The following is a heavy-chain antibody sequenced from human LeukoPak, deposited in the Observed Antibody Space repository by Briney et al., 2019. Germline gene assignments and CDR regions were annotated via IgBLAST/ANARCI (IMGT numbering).Heavy chain of an antibody. D-gene: IGHD2-15*01. CDR1: GGSISSYY. Sequence: SETLSLTCTVSGGSISSYYWSWIRQPPGKGREWIGYIYYSGSTNYNPSLKSRVTISVDTSKNQFSLKLSSVTAADTAVYYCARAGAGYCSGGSCDDAFDIWGQGKMVTVSS. CDR3: ARAGAGYCSGGSCDDAFDI. V-gene: IGHV4-59*01. J-gene: IGHJ3*02. CDR2: IYYSGST.